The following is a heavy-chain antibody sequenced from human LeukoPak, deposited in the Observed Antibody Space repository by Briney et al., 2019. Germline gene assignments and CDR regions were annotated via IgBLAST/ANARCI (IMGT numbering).Heavy chain of an antibody. V-gene: IGHV3-30-3*01. CDR1: GFTFSSYA. CDR3: ARDSVDMEPLDY. J-gene: IGHJ4*02. Sequence: GGSLRLSCAASGFTFSSYAMHWVRQAPGKGLEWVAVISYDGSNKYYADSVKGRFTISRDNSKNTLYLQMNSLRAEDTAVYYCARDSVDMEPLDYWGQGTLVTVSS. D-gene: IGHD5-12*01. CDR2: ISYDGSNK.